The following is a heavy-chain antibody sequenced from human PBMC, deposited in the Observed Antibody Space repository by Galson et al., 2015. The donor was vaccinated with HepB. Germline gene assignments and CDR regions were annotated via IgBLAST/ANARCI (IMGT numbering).Heavy chain of an antibody. CDR1: GFTFSSYG. J-gene: IGHJ4*02. Sequence: SLRLSCAASGFTFSSYGMHWVRRAPGKGLEWVAFIRYDGSNKYYADSVKGRFTISRDNSKNTLYLQMNSLRAEDTAVYYCARVDCSSTSCQNYFDYWGQGTLVTVSS. V-gene: IGHV3-30*02. CDR2: IRYDGSNK. D-gene: IGHD2-2*01. CDR3: ARVDCSSTSCQNYFDY.